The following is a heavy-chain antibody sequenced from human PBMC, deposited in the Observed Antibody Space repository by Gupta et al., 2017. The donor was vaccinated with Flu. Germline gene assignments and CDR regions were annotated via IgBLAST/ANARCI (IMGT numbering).Heavy chain of an antibody. V-gene: IGHV1-69*06. CDR3: ARGGYDFWSGSEPLYYYMDV. CDR2: IIPIFGTA. D-gene: IGHD3-3*01. J-gene: IGHJ6*03. Sequence: WVRQAPGQGLEWMGGIIPIFGTANYAQKFQGRVTITADKSTSTAYMELSSLRSEDTAVYYCARGGYDFWSGSEPLYYYMDVWGKGTTVTVSS.